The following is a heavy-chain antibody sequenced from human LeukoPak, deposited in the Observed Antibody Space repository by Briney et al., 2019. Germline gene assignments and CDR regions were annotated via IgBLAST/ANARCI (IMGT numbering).Heavy chain of an antibody. D-gene: IGHD7-27*01. CDR1: GFTFSTYA. Sequence: GGSLRLSCAASGFTFSTYAMHWVRQAPGKGLEWVAVISVDGSNKYYADSLKGRFTISRDNSMNTLYMQMNSLRAEDTAAYYCAKDRRYLGYNWFDPWGQGTLVTVSS. CDR3: AKDRRYLGYNWFDP. V-gene: IGHV3-30*04. CDR2: ISVDGSNK. J-gene: IGHJ5*02.